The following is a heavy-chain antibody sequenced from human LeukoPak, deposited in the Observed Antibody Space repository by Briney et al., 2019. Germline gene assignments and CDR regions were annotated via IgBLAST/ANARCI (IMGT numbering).Heavy chain of an antibody. Sequence: SETLSLTCTVSGGSINSRSDYWGWIRQPPGKGLEWIGSIYYSGSTNYNPSLKSRVTISVDTSKNQFSLKLSSVTAADAAVYYCARVLLVGATTFDYWGRGTLVTVSS. CDR2: IYYSGST. CDR1: GGSINSRSDY. D-gene: IGHD1-26*01. V-gene: IGHV4-39*07. CDR3: ARVLLVGATTFDY. J-gene: IGHJ4*02.